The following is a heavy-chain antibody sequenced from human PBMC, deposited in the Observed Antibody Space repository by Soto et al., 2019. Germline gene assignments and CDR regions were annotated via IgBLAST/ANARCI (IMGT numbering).Heavy chain of an antibody. CDR3: APLSVSLSGPYGIHV. D-gene: IGHD2-15*01. Sequence: SETLSLTCSVSGYSVSSSDYYWAWIRQPPGKGLGWIGSMFYSGLTYYNPSLKSRVTLSVDTSKNQFSVRLNSVTAADTAVYYCAPLSVSLSGPYGIHVWGQGTTVTVSS. CDR2: MFYSGLT. V-gene: IGHV4-39*01. CDR1: GYSVSSSDYY. J-gene: IGHJ6*02.